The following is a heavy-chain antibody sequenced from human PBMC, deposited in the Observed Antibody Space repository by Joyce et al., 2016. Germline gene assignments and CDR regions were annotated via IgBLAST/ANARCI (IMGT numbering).Heavy chain of an antibody. V-gene: IGHV4-39*07. CDR2: IYYSGST. J-gene: IGHJ4*02. CDR3: ARDTSARSIDS. D-gene: IGHD2/OR15-2a*01. Sequence: QLQLQESGPGLVKPSETLSLNCTVPGASIRGSPYYWGWIRQSPGLGLEWIGGIYYSGSTYYNPSLKSRVTISVDTSKNQFSLTLSSMTAADTAVYFCARDTSARSIDSWGQGTLVSVSS. CDR1: GASIRGSPYY.